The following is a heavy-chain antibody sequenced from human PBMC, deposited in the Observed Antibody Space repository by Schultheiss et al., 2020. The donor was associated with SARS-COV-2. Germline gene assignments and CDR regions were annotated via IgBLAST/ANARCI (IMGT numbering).Heavy chain of an antibody. CDR1: GFTFSSYS. V-gene: IGHV3-33*08. D-gene: IGHD3-16*01. CDR3: ARDPGFGLDAFDI. CDR2: IWYDGSNK. J-gene: IGHJ3*02. Sequence: GGSLRLSCAASGFTFSSYSMNWVRQAPGKGLEWVAVIWYDGSNKYYADSVKGRFTISRDNSKNTLYLQMNSLRAEDTAVYYCARDPGFGLDAFDIWGQGTMVTVSS.